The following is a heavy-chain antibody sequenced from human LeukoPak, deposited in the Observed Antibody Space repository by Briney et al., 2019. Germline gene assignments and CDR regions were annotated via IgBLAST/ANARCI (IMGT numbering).Heavy chain of an antibody. V-gene: IGHV3-23*01. J-gene: IGHJ4*02. Sequence: PGGSLRLSCAASGFSFGSYAMSWVRQAPGMGLEWVSGMSAVGGNTYYAGSVKGRFTISRDNAKNTLYLQMNSLRAEDTAVYYCARALGSPLDYWGQGTLVTVSS. D-gene: IGHD1-26*01. CDR2: MSAVGGNT. CDR3: ARALGSPLDY. CDR1: GFSFGSYA.